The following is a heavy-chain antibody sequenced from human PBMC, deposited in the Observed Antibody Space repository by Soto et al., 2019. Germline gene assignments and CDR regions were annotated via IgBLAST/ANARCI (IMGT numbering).Heavy chain of an antibody. V-gene: IGHV1-69*01. CDR2: IIPIFGTA. J-gene: IGHJ6*02. Sequence: QVQLVQSGAEVKKPGSSVKVSCKASGGTFSSYAISWVRQAPGQGLEWMGGIIPIFGTANYAQKFQGRVTITADESTSTAYMELSSLRSEDTAVYYCAILLKAAASTRWNGMDVWGQGTTVTVSS. CDR1: GGTFSSYA. CDR3: AILLKAAASTRWNGMDV. D-gene: IGHD6-13*01.